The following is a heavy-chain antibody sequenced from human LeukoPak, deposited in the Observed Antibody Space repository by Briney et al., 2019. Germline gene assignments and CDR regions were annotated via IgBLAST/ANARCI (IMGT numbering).Heavy chain of an antibody. CDR2: IYHSGST. V-gene: IGHV4-4*02. J-gene: IGHJ5*02. CDR1: GGSISSSNW. CDR3: ARRTSRQWFDP. Sequence: SETLSLACAVSGGSISSSNWWSLVRQPPGKGLEWIGEIYHSGSTNYNPALKSRVTISVDKSKNQFSLKLSSVAAADTAVYYCARRTSRQWFDPWGQGTLVTVSS.